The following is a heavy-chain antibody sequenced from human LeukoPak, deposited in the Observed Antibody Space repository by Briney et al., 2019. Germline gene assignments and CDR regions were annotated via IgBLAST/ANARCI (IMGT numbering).Heavy chain of an antibody. CDR2: INHSGST. D-gene: IGHD6-19*01. CDR1: GGSFSGYY. Sequence: SETLSLTCAVSGGSFSGYYWTWIRQPPGKGLEWIGEINHSGSTNYNPSLKSRVTISVDTSKKQFSLKLSSVTAADTAVYYCARGYSSGWYQYDYWGQGTLVTVSS. V-gene: IGHV4-34*01. CDR3: ARGYSSGWYQYDY. J-gene: IGHJ4*02.